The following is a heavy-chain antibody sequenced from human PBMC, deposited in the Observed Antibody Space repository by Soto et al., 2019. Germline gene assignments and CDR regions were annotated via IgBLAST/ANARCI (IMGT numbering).Heavy chain of an antibody. J-gene: IGHJ4*02. CDR2: ISSHGGST. CDR3: VNLGGNYYPLSY. Sequence: DGSRKAPGKGLEYVSAISSHGGSTYYADSVKGRFTISRDDSKNTLFLQMSSLRAEDTAIYSCVNLGGNYYPLSYWGQGSLVTVSS. D-gene: IGHD3-22*01. V-gene: IGHV3-64D*08.